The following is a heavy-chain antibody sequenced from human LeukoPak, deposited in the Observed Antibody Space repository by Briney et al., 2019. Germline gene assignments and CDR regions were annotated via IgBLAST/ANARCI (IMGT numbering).Heavy chain of an antibody. J-gene: IGHJ4*02. CDR3: ARDSGGYCSSTSCYDY. Sequence: PSETLSLTCTVPGGSISSGSYYWSWIRQPAGKGLEWLGRIYTSGSTNYNPSLKSRVTISVDTSKNQFSLKLSSVTAADTAVYYCARDSGGYCSSTSCYDYWGQGTLVTVSS. CDR1: GGSISSGSYY. CDR2: IYTSGST. D-gene: IGHD2-2*01. V-gene: IGHV4-61*02.